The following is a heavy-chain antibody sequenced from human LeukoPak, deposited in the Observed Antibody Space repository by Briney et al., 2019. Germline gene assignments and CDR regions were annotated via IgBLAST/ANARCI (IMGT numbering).Heavy chain of an antibody. CDR1: GFTFSSYE. CDR3: ARLYYYDSSGYPQYYFDY. V-gene: IGHV3-48*03. D-gene: IGHD3-22*01. Sequence: GGSLRLSCAASGFTFSSYEMNWVRQTPGRGLEYISYINSGGDDIYYADSVKGRFTISRDNAKNSLYLQMNSLRAEDTAVYYCARLYYYDSSGYPQYYFDYWGQGTLVTVSS. CDR2: INSGGDDI. J-gene: IGHJ4*02.